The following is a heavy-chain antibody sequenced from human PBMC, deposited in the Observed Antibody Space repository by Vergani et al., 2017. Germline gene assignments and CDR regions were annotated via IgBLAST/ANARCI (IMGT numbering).Heavy chain of an antibody. CDR3: ASDTHSGQRADR. CDR1: FDSIRNLY. V-gene: IGHV4-59*11. J-gene: IGHJ5*02. Sequence: QVQLQESGPGLVKSSETLSLTCSVSFDSIRNLYFNWIRQPPGKGLEWIGSIHYSENTNYNPSLKTRVTISVDTSKNQFSLTLTSVTAADTAVYYFASDTHSGQRADRWGQGILVTVTS. CDR2: IHYSENT. D-gene: IGHD6-19*01.